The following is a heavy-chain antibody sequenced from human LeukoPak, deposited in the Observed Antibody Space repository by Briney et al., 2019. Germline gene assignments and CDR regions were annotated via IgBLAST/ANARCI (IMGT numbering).Heavy chain of an antibody. V-gene: IGHV3-33*01. CDR2: IWYDGNTK. D-gene: IGHD1-14*01. CDR1: GFTLSAHG. CDR3: ARDEVITFRLFDH. J-gene: IGHJ4*02. Sequence: GMSLRLSCAASGFTLSAHGMHWVRQAPGKGLEWLAVIWYDGNTKYYSDSVKGRFTISRGSSKNTLYLEMNSLRAEDTAVYYCARDEVITFRLFDHWGQGTLVTVSS.